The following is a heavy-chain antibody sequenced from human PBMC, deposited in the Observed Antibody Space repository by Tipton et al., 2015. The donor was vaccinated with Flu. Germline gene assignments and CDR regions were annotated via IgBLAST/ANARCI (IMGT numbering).Heavy chain of an antibody. J-gene: IGHJ4*02. CDR2: VSAYNGNT. D-gene: IGHD3-22*01. Sequence: QSGAEVKKPGASVRVSCKTTGYTFNNYGINWVRQAPGQGLEWMGWVSAYNGNTNYAQIVQGRVTLTTDTSTRTAYIELRSLRSDDTAVYYCARDREDYGSSDYYSGFDYWGQGTLVTVSS. CDR1: GYTFNNYG. V-gene: IGHV1-18*04. CDR3: ARDREDYGSSDYYSGFDY.